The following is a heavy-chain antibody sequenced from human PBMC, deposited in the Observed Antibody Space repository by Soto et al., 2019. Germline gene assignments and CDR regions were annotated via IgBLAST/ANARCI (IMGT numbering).Heavy chain of an antibody. D-gene: IGHD6-13*01. CDR1: GGSFSGYY. CDR2: INHSGST. CDR3: ARGMFSSWLDY. Sequence: QVQLQQWGAGLLKPSETLSLTCAVYGGSFSGYYWSWIRQPPGKGLEWIGEINHSGSTNYNPSLKSRVTISVDTSKNQSSVMLSSVTAADTAVYYCARGMFSSWLDYWGQGTLVTVSS. V-gene: IGHV4-34*01. J-gene: IGHJ4*02.